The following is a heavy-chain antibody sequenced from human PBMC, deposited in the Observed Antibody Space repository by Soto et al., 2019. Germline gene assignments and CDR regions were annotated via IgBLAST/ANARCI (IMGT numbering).Heavy chain of an antibody. CDR2: IYYTGNT. J-gene: IGHJ5*02. V-gene: IGHV4-31*03. CDR3: ARGSRFDT. D-gene: IGHD1-26*01. CDR1: GASITTAYY. Sequence: TLSLTFTVSGASITTAYYWTWVRQHPVKGLEWIGHIYYTGNTYYNPSLKSRLNISLDTSKNQFSLQLESMTAADTAIYYCARGSRFDTRGQGTQVTVS.